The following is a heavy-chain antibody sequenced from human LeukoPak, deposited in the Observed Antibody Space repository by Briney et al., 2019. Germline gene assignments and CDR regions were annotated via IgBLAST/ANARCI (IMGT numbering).Heavy chain of an antibody. CDR3: ARDPDPYGDYELGFDY. Sequence: PGGSLRLSCAASGFTFSSYSMNWVRQAPGKGLEWVSSISSSSYIYYADSVKGRFTISRDNAKNSLYLQMNSLRAEDTAVYYCARDPDPYGDYELGFDYWGQGTLVTVSS. CDR2: ISSSSYI. J-gene: IGHJ4*02. CDR1: GFTFSSYS. D-gene: IGHD4-17*01. V-gene: IGHV3-21*01.